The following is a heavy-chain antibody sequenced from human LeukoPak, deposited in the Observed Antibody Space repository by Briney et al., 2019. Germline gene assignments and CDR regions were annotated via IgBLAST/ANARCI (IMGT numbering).Heavy chain of an antibody. V-gene: IGHV3-21*01. CDR3: ARDQQIAAVVFDY. Sequence: GGSLRLFCAASGFTFSSYSMNWVRQAPGKGLEWVSSISSSSSYIYYADSVKGRFTISRDNAKNSLYLQMNSLRAEDTAVYYCARDQQIAAVVFDYWGQGTLVTVSS. J-gene: IGHJ4*02. CDR1: GFTFSSYS. CDR2: ISSSSSYI. D-gene: IGHD6-13*01.